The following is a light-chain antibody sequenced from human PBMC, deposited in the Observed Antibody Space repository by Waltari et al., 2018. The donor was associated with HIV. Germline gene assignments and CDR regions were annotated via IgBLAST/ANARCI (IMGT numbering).Light chain of an antibody. CDR3: QQYYTTPLT. Sequence: DIVMTQYPASLAVSLGERATINCKSSRSVLYSSNNKNFLAWYHQKPGQPPKLLISWASTLESAVPDRFSGSGSGTDFTLTVSSLQAEDVAVYYCQQYYTTPLTFGQGTRVEV. CDR1: RSVLYSSNNKNF. J-gene: IGKJ1*01. CDR2: WAS. V-gene: IGKV4-1*01.